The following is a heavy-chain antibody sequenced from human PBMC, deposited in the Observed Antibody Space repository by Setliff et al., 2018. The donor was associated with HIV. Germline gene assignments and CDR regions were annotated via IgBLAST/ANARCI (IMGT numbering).Heavy chain of an antibody. J-gene: IGHJ4*02. CDR1: GGSISSYY. Sequence: SETLSLTCTVSGGSISSYYWRWIRQPPGKGLEWIGYIYYSGSTNYNPSLKSRVTISVDTSKNQFSLKLSSVTAADTAVYYCARDRRRRLFGELSLGFDYWGQGTLVTVSS. D-gene: IGHD3-10*01. CDR2: IYYSGST. V-gene: IGHV4-59*01. CDR3: ARDRRRRLFGELSLGFDY.